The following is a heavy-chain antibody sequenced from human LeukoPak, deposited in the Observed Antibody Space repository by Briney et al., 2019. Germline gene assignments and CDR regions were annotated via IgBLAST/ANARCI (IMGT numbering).Heavy chain of an antibody. Sequence: GASVKVSCKASGYTFTSYGISWVRQAPGQGLEWMGWISAYNGNTNYAQKLQGRVTMTTDTSTSTAYMELRSLRSDDTAVYYCAILVGVLTGPDGFDIWGQGTMVTVSS. V-gene: IGHV1-18*01. D-gene: IGHD3-9*01. CDR2: ISAYNGNT. J-gene: IGHJ3*02. CDR1: GYTFTSYG. CDR3: AILVGVLTGPDGFDI.